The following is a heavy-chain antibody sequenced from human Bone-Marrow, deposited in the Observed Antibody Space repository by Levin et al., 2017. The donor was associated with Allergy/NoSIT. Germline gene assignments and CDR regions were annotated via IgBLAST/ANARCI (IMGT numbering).Heavy chain of an antibody. CDR3: TRAPRGYCSGGSCYRGQKYYYGMDV. CDR2: IRSKAYGGTT. V-gene: IGHV3-49*04. Sequence: GESLKISCTASGFTFGDYAMSWVRQAPGKGLEWVGFIRSKAYGGTTEYAASVKGRFTISRDDSKSIAYLQMNSLKTEDTAVYYCTRAPRGYCSGGSCYRGQKYYYGMDVWGQGTTVTVSS. J-gene: IGHJ6*02. D-gene: IGHD2-15*01. CDR1: GFTFGDYA.